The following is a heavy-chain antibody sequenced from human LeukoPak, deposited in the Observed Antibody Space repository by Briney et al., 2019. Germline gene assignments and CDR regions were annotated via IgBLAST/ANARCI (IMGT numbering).Heavy chain of an antibody. CDR2: INSGGRT. CDR1: GSTVSDND. J-gene: IGHJ4*02. V-gene: IGHV3-66*01. Sequence: GGSLRLSCAASGSTVSDNDMSWVRQAPGKGLEWVSDINSGGRTYYADSLKDRFTISRDNSENTLYLQMNSLRAEDTAVYYCARNGIYGDYVWGQGTLVTVSS. D-gene: IGHD4-17*01. CDR3: ARNGIYGDYV.